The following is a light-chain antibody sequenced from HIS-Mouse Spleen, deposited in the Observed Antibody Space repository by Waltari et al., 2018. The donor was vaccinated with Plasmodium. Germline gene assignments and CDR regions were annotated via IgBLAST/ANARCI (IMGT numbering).Light chain of an antibody. V-gene: IGKV3-20*01. CDR1: QSVSSSY. CDR3: QQYGSSPYT. Sequence: EIVLTQTPGTLSLPPGGRATLPCRASQSVSSSYLAWYQQKPGQAPRLPIYGASSRATGIPDRFSGSGSGTDFTLTISRLEPEDFAVYYCQQYGSSPYTFGQGTKLEIK. J-gene: IGKJ2*01. CDR2: GAS.